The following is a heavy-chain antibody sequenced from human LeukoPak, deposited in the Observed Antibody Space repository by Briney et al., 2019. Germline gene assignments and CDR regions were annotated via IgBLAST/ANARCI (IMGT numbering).Heavy chain of an antibody. CDR2: INPNSGGT. J-gene: IGHJ4*02. V-gene: IGHV1-2*02. CDR3: AREGSITMTTAYDY. D-gene: IGHD3-22*01. Sequence: APVKVSCKASGYTFTGYYMHWVRQAPGQGLEWMGWINPNSGGTNYAQKFQGRVTMTRDTSISTAYMELSRLRSDDTAVYYCAREGSITMTTAYDYWGQGTLVTVSS. CDR1: GYTFTGYY.